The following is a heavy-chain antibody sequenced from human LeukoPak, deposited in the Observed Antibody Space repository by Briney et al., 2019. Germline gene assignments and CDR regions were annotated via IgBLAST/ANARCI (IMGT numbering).Heavy chain of an antibody. CDR1: GYTFTGYY. V-gene: IGHV1-2*02. CDR2: INPNSGGT. D-gene: IGHD6-19*01. Sequence: ASVKVSCKASGYTFTGYYMHWVRQAPGQGLEWMGWINPNSGGTNYAQKFQGRVTMTRDTSISTAYVELRSLRSDDTAVYYCARFGLGKHIEVAGIPFDIWGQGTMVTVSS. J-gene: IGHJ3*02. CDR3: ARFGLGKHIEVAGIPFDI.